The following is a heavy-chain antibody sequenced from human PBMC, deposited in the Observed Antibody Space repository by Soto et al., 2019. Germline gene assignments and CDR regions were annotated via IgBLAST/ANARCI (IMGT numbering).Heavy chain of an antibody. D-gene: IGHD7-27*01. CDR2: MSPKSGDT. Sequence: QVQLVQSGAEVKKPGASVKVSCKGSGYTFTSNDINWVRQATGQGFEWMGWMSPKSGDTGYSQKFQGRLTITRDTHRRTVYMALSSLRSEDTAVYYCAGGPPSWGFRFWGQGTLVTVSS. CDR3: AGGPPSWGFRF. J-gene: IGHJ4*02. V-gene: IGHV1-8*01. CDR1: GYTFTSND.